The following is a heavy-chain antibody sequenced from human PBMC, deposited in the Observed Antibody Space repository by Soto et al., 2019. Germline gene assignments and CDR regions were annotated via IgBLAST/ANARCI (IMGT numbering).Heavy chain of an antibody. CDR3: ASPMTTVNHIDY. D-gene: IGHD4-17*01. V-gene: IGHV3-7*01. CDR1: GYTFSSYW. Sequence: EVQLVESGGGLVQPGGSLRLSCAASGYTFSSYWMSWVRQAPGKGLEWVANIKQDGSEKYYVDSVKGRFTISRDNAKNSLYLQMNSLRAEDTAVYYCASPMTTVNHIDYWGQGTLVTVSS. J-gene: IGHJ4*02. CDR2: IKQDGSEK.